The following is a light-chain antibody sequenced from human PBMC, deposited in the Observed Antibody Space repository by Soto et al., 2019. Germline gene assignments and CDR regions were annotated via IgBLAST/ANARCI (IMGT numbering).Light chain of an antibody. CDR2: WAS. J-gene: IGKJ4*01. V-gene: IGKV4-1*01. Sequence: EIVLTQSPGTGSLWPMGRGRRGCMASRSVLYSANKKNYLARYQRKPGQPPKVLIYWASTRESGVPDRFSGSVSGTDFTLTISSLQAEDVAVYFCQQYYSTPLTFGGGIKVDIK. CDR3: QQYYSTPLT. CDR1: RSVLYSANKKNY.